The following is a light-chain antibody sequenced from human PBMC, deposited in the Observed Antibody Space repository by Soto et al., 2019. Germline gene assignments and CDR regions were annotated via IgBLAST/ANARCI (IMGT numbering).Light chain of an antibody. CDR2: NAS. J-gene: IGKJ2*01. CDR3: QQYGDSPLYS. Sequence: EIVLTQSPGTLSLSPGERATLSCRASQSVDSDFLAWYQQKSGQAPRLLIHNASRRAAGIPDRFSGSGSGTDFTLTISRLEPEDFAVYFWQQYGDSPLYSFGQGTKVEIK. V-gene: IGKV3-20*01. CDR1: QSVDSDF.